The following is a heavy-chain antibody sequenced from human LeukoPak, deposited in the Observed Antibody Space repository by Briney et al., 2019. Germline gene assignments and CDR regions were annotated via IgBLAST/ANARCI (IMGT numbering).Heavy chain of an antibody. D-gene: IGHD5-18*01. CDR3: TRRDTAMVSFDY. CDR1: GFTFSGSA. CDR2: IRSKANSYAT. Sequence: GGSLKLSCAASGFTFSGSAMHWVRQASGKGLKWVGRIRSKANSYATAYAASVKGRFTISRDDSKNTAYLQMNSLKTEDTAVYYCTRRDTAMVSFDYWGQGTLVTVSS. V-gene: IGHV3-73*01. J-gene: IGHJ4*02.